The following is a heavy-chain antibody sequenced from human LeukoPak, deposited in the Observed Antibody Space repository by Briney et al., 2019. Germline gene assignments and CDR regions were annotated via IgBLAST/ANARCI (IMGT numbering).Heavy chain of an antibody. D-gene: IGHD6-13*01. J-gene: IGHJ4*02. CDR3: AKALRYSSSGSDY. CDR1: GFTFSSYA. Sequence: GGSLRLSCAASGFTFSSYAMSWVRQAPGKGLEWVSAISGSGGSTYYADSVKGRFTISRDNSKNTLYLQMNSLRAEDTAVYFCAKALRYSSSGSDYWGQGTLVTVSS. V-gene: IGHV3-23*01. CDR2: ISGSGGST.